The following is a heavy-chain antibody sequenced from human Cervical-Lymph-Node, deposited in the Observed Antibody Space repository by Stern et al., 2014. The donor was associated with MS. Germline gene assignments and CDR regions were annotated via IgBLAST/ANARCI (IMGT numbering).Heavy chain of an antibody. CDR1: GFTFSYHA. D-gene: IGHD5-12*01. CDR3: ARGGAVATSDYYFDY. V-gene: IGHV3-30*01. CDR2: ISYDGSDK. J-gene: IGHJ4*02. Sequence: VLLVESGGGVVQPGRSLRLSCAASGFTFSYHAMHWVRQAPGKGLAWVAVISYDGSDKNDADSVKGRFTISRDNSRNTLYLQMNSLRVDDTAVYYCARGGAVATSDYYFDYWGQGILVTVSS.